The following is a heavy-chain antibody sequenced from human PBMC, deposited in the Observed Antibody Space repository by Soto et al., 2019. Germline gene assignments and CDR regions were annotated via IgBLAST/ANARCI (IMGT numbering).Heavy chain of an antibody. Sequence: QVQLVESGRGVIQPGSCLRLSCAASGFTFSSYGMHWVRQAPGKGLEWVAVISYDGSNKYYADSVKGRFTISRDNPKNTLYLQMNIRRAEVTAVYYCAKDRYRGRWLQSRSGLFGDVWGQGTTFTVSS. CDR3: AKDRYRGRWLQSRSGLFGDV. V-gene: IGHV3-30*18. CDR2: ISYDGSNK. D-gene: IGHD1-26*01. J-gene: IGHJ6*02. CDR1: GFTFSSYG.